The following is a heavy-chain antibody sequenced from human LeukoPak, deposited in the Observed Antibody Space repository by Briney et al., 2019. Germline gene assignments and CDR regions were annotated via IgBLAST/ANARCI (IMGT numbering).Heavy chain of an antibody. J-gene: IGHJ4*02. D-gene: IGHD2-2*01. V-gene: IGHV5-10-1*01. Sequence: RWIRQHAGKGLEWIGGIDPSDSYVNNSPSFQGHVTISVDKSITTAYLQWSSLKASDTAIYYCARLKYGTSSGYYDYWGQGTLVTVSS. CDR3: ARLKYGTSSGYYDY. CDR2: IDPSDSYV.